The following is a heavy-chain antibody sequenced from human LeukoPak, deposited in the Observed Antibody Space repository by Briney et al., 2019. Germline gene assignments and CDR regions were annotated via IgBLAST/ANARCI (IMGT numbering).Heavy chain of an antibody. CDR2: ISYDGSNK. Sequence: GGSLRLSCAASGFTFSSYAMHWVRQAPGKGLEWVAVISYDGSNKYYADSVKGRFTISRDNSKNTLYLQMNSLRAEDTAVYYCARSPQPFPYGSGSNWFDPWGQGTLVTVSS. D-gene: IGHD3-10*01. J-gene: IGHJ5*02. V-gene: IGHV3-30-3*01. CDR1: GFTFSSYA. CDR3: ARSPQPFPYGSGSNWFDP.